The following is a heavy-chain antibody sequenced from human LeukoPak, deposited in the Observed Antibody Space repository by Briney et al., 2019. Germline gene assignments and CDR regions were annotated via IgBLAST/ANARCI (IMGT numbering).Heavy chain of an antibody. CDR3: ARRSGRWDAFDI. CDR2: INPSGGST. J-gene: IGHJ3*02. D-gene: IGHD3-3*01. CDR1: GYTFTSYY. V-gene: IGHV1-46*01. Sequence: ASVKVSCKASGYTFTSYYMHWVRQAPGQGLEWMGIINPSGGSTTYAQKFQGRVTMTRDMSTGTVYMELSSLRSEDTAVYYCARRSGRWDAFDIWGQGTMVTVSS.